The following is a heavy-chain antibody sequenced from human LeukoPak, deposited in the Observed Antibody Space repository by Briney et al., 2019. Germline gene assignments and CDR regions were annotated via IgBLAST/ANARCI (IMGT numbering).Heavy chain of an antibody. J-gene: IGHJ4*02. CDR2: ISSSSTYI. CDR1: GFTFSSYS. D-gene: IGHD5-18*01. Sequence: GGSLRLSCAASGFTFSSYSMNWVRQAPGKGLEWVSSISSSSTYIHYADSVKGRFTISRDNAKKSLYLQMNSLRAEDTAVYYCAKTKGYSYAFDYWGQGTLVTVSS. V-gene: IGHV3-21*04. CDR3: AKTKGYSYAFDY.